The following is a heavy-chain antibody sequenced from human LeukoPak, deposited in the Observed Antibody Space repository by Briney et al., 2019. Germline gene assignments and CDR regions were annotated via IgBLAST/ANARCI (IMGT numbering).Heavy chain of an antibody. V-gene: IGHV3-30*02. CDR2: IRYDGSNK. D-gene: IGHD1-14*01. Sequence: GGSLRLSCAASGFTFSSYGMHWVRQAPGKGLEWVAFIRYDGSNKYYADSVKGRFTISRDNSKNTLYLQMNSLRAEDTAVYYCAKWTGLGIDYWGQGTLVTVSS. CDR1: GFTFSSYG. J-gene: IGHJ4*02. CDR3: AKWTGLGIDY.